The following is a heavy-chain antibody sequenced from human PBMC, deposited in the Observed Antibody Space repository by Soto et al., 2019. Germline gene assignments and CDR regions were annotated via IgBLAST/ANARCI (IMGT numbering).Heavy chain of an antibody. CDR3: ARVGYCTNGVCDYYYGMDV. V-gene: IGHV1-18*01. Sequence: ASVKVSCKASRYTFTSYGISWVRQAPGQGLEWMGWISAYNGNTNYAQKLQGRVTMTTDTSTSTAYMELRSLRSDDTAVYYCARVGYCTNGVCDYYYGMDVWGQGTTVTVSS. J-gene: IGHJ6*02. D-gene: IGHD2-8*01. CDR1: RYTFTSYG. CDR2: ISAYNGNT.